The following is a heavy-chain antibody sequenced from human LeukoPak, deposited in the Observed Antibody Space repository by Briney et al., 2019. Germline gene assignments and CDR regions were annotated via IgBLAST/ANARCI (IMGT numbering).Heavy chain of an antibody. D-gene: IGHD2-21*02. CDR2: INWNGGST. CDR3: ARALRGDGDYDYYYMDV. J-gene: IGHJ6*03. CDR1: GFTFDDYG. V-gene: IGHV3-20*04. Sequence: PGGSLRLSCAASGFTFDDYGMSWVRHAPGKGLEWVSGINWNGGSTVYADSVKGRFTISRDNAKNSLYLQMNSLRAEDTALYYCARALRGDGDYDYYYMDVWGKGTTVTVSS.